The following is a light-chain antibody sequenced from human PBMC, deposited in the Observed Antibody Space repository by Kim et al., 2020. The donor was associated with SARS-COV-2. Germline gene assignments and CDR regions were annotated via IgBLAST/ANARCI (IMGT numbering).Light chain of an antibody. Sequence: EIVMTQSPATLSVSPGERATLSCRASQSVSRKSAWYQQKPGQAPRLLIYDASTRATGIPVRFSGSGSGTEFTLSISSLQSEDVAVYFCQQYDNWPITFGQVTRLEIK. CDR2: DAS. CDR1: QSVSRK. J-gene: IGKJ5*01. V-gene: IGKV3-15*01. CDR3: QQYDNWPIT.